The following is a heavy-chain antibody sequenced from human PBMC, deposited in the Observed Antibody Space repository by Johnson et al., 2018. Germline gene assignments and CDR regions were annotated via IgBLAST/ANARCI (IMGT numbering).Heavy chain of an antibody. J-gene: IGHJ6*03. V-gene: IGHV4-39*07. Sequence: QVQLQESGPGLVKPSETLSLTCTVSGGSISTSSYYWGWIRQPPGKGLEWIGSMYYSGSTYDNPSLKSRVPLSVDTSKNQFSLQLSSVPSADPAVYYWARARGRGGRGYSYCNYYMDVWGKGTTVTVS. D-gene: IGHD2-15*01. CDR2: MYYSGST. CDR3: ARARGRGGRGYSYCNYYMDV. CDR1: GGSISTSSYY.